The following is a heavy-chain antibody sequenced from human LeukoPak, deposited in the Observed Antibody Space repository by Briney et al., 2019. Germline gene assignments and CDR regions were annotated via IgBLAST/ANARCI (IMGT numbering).Heavy chain of an antibody. CDR2: IYYSGST. CDR3: AGVGILTGYPNWFDP. J-gene: IGHJ5*02. Sequence: PSETLSLTCTVSGGSLSSGGYYWSWIRQHPGKGLEWIGYIYYSGSTYYNPSLKSRVTISVDTSKNQFSLKLSSVTAADTAVYYCAGVGILTGYPNWFDPWGQGTLVTVSS. V-gene: IGHV4-31*03. D-gene: IGHD3-9*01. CDR1: GGSLSSGGYY.